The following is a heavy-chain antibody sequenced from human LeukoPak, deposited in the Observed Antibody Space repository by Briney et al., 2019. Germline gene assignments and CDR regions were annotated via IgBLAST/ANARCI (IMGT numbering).Heavy chain of an antibody. Sequence: SETLSLTCTVSGGSISSYYWSWIRQPPGRGLEWIGYIDYSGSTKYNPSLKSRVSISVDTSKNQFSLKMSSVAAADTALYYCVREGSSSRFVDYWGQGTLVTVSS. J-gene: IGHJ4*02. D-gene: IGHD3-10*01. CDR3: VREGSSSRFVDY. CDR2: IDYSGST. V-gene: IGHV4-59*01. CDR1: GGSISSYY.